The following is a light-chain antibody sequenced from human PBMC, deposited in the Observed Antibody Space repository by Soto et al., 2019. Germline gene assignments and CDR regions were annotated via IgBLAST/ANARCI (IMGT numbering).Light chain of an antibody. CDR1: SSDVGASNY. Sequence: QSALIQPASVSGSPGQSITISCTGTSSDVGASNYVSWYQLHPGKAPKLMVFEVSNRPSGVSYRFSGSKSGNTASLTISGLQAEDEADYFCSSYSISTAYLFGSGTKLTVL. V-gene: IGLV2-14*01. CDR3: SSYSISTAYL. CDR2: EVS. J-gene: IGLJ1*01.